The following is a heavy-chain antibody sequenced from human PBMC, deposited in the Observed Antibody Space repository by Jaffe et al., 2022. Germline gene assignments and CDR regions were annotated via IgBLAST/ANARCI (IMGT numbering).Heavy chain of an antibody. CDR2: IYTSGST. CDR1: GGSISSGSYY. J-gene: IGHJ4*02. Sequence: QVQLQESGPGLVKPSQTLSLTCTVSGGSISSGSYYWSWIRQPAGKGLEWIGRIYTSGSTNYNPSLKSRVTISVDTSKNQFSLKLSSVTAADTAVYYCARAWYSGSNWGRYFDYWGQGTLVTVSS. D-gene: IGHD1-26*01. V-gene: IGHV4-61*02. CDR3: ARAWYSGSNWGRYFDY.